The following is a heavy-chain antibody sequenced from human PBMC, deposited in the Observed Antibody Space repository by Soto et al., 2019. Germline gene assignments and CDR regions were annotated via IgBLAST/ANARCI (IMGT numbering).Heavy chain of an antibody. V-gene: IGHV3-21*01. D-gene: IGHD6-13*01. CDR2: ISSSSSYI. Sequence: GGSLRLSCAASGFTFSSYSMNWVRQAPGKGLEWVSSISSSSSYIYYADSVKGRFTISRDNAKNSLYLQMNSLRAEDTAVYYCARVGSIAAAATDAFDIWGQGTMVTVSS. CDR1: GFTFSSYS. J-gene: IGHJ3*02. CDR3: ARVGSIAAAATDAFDI.